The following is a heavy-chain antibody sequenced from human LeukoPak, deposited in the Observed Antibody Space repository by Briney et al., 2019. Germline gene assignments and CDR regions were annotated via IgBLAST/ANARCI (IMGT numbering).Heavy chain of an antibody. CDR1: GGSFSGYY. CDR3: ARPAGGDTLVFDY. J-gene: IGHJ4*02. CDR2: INHSVST. Sequence: SETLSLTCALYGGSFSGYYWSWIRQPPGKGREWIGEINHSVSTNHNPPLTRRVTISVDTSKSQFSLTLSSVPAADTAVYSCARPAGGDTLVFDYWGQGTLVTVSS. V-gene: IGHV4-34*01. D-gene: IGHD2-21*01.